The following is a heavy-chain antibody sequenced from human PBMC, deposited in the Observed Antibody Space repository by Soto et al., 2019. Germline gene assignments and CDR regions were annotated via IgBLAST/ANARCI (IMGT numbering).Heavy chain of an antibody. CDR2: ISYDGSNK. V-gene: IGHV3-30-3*01. Sequence: PGGSLRLSCAASGFTFSSYAMHWVRQAPGKGLEWVAVISYDGSNKYYADSVKGRFTISRDNSKNTLYLQMNSLRAEDAAVYYCARDVLRFLEWLSLSTSYYYGMDVWGQGTTVTVSS. D-gene: IGHD3-3*01. CDR3: ARDVLRFLEWLSLSTSYYYGMDV. J-gene: IGHJ6*02. CDR1: GFTFSSYA.